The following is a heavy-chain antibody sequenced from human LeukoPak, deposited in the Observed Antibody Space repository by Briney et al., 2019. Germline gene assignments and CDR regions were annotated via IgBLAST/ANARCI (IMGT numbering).Heavy chain of an antibody. V-gene: IGHV7-4-1*01. CDR1: GYTFTGYY. CDR3: ARASVVTFRDAFDV. Sequence: GASVKVSCKASGYTFTGYYMHWVRQAPGQGLEWMGWINTHSANPTYAQGLTGRYVFSVDTSATTAYLQIYNLQAEDSAVYFCARASVVTFRDAFDVWGQGTRVTVSS. J-gene: IGHJ3*01. D-gene: IGHD4-23*01. CDR2: INTHSANP.